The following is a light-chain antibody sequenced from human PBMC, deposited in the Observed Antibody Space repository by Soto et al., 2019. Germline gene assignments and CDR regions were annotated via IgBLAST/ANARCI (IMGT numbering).Light chain of an antibody. CDR1: QSVSTN. CDR3: HQYNDGPGGT. V-gene: IGKV3-15*01. J-gene: IGKJ1*01. Sequence: EIVMTQSPATLSLSPGDRATLSCRASQSVSTNVAWYQQKAGRAPSLLIFGASTRATGVPVRFSGSGSQRQFTLTISSLQSEDFAVYYCHQYNDGPGGTFGQGTKVDI. CDR2: GAS.